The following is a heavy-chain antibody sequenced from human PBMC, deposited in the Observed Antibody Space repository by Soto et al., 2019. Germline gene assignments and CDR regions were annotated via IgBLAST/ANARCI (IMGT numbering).Heavy chain of an antibody. J-gene: IGHJ6*02. CDR1: GGSISSCGYS. Sequence: QLQLQESGSGLVKPSQTLSLTCAVSGGSISSCGYSWIWIRPPPGNGLEWIGYIYHSGSTYYNPSLKSRVTISVDRSKNHVSLKLSSVTAADTAVYYCARAAPGYYYGMDVWGQGTTVTVSS. CDR3: ARAAPGYYYGMDV. CDR2: IYHSGST. V-gene: IGHV4-30-2*01.